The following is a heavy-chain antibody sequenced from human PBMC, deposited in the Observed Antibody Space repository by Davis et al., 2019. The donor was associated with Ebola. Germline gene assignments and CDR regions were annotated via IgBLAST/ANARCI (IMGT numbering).Heavy chain of an antibody. CDR2: ISYDGSNK. Sequence: GGSLRLSCAASGFTFSSYWMSWVRQAPGEGLEWVAVISYDGSNKYYADSVKGRFTISRDNSKNTLYLQMNSLRAEDTAVYYCAIGFSRYYYYGMDVWGQGTTVTVSS. J-gene: IGHJ6*02. D-gene: IGHD5-12*01. CDR3: AIGFSRYYYYGMDV. V-gene: IGHV3-30-3*01. CDR1: GFTFSSYW.